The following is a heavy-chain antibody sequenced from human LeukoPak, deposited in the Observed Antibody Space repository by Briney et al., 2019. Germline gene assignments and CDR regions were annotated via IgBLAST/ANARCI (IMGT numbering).Heavy chain of an antibody. Sequence: ASVKVSCKASGYTFTGYYMHWVRQATGQGLEWMGWMNPNSGNTGYAQKFQGRVTMTRNTSISTAYMELSSLRSEDTAVYYCARMSANSAAAGTYYFDYWGQGTLVTVSS. CDR1: GYTFTGYY. D-gene: IGHD6-13*01. J-gene: IGHJ4*02. V-gene: IGHV1-8*02. CDR2: MNPNSGNT. CDR3: ARMSANSAAAGTYYFDY.